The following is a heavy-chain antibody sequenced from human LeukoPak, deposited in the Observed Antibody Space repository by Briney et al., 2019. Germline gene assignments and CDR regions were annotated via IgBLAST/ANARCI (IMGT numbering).Heavy chain of an antibody. Sequence: SETLSLTCAVYGGSFSSYYWSWIRQPPGKGLEWIGEIKHTGSTNYNPFLRSRVTISLDTSKNQFSLRLSSVTAADTAVYYCAPIFGDYSDFDSWGQGTLVTVSS. V-gene: IGHV4-34*01. CDR1: GGSFSSYY. CDR2: IKHTGST. D-gene: IGHD4-17*01. J-gene: IGHJ4*01. CDR3: APIFGDYSDFDS.